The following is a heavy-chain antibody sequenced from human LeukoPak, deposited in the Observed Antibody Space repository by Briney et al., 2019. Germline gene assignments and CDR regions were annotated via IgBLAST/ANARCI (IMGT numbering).Heavy chain of an antibody. D-gene: IGHD6-13*01. J-gene: IGHJ5*02. CDR3: AKSEQQLVRGNWFDP. CDR2: ISWNSGSI. Sequence: GGSLRLSCAASGFTFDDYAMHWVRQAPGKGLEWVSGISWNSGSIGYADSVKGRFTISRDNAKNSLYLQMNSLRAEDTALYYCAKSEQQLVRGNWFDPWGQGTLVTVSS. V-gene: IGHV3-9*01. CDR1: GFTFDDYA.